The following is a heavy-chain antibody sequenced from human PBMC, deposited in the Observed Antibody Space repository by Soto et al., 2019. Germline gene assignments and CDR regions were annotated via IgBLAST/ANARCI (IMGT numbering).Heavy chain of an antibody. CDR1: GFTFSSYN. Sequence: GGSLRLSCAASGFTFSSYNMNWVRQAPGKGLEWLSSISSSSTYIYYAHSVKGRFTISRDNARNSLYLQMNSLRAEDTAVYYCAKGGPVPATGKYYFDYWGQGTLVTVSS. CDR3: AKGGPVPATGKYYFDY. CDR2: ISSSSTYI. D-gene: IGHD2-2*01. V-gene: IGHV3-21*04. J-gene: IGHJ4*02.